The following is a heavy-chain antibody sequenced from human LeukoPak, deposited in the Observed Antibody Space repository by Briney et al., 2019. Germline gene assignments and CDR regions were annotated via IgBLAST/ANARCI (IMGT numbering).Heavy chain of an antibody. J-gene: IGHJ4*02. CDR3: ARDLFGYSSGWYY. Sequence: SETLSLTCTVSGYSISSGFYWGWIRQPPGKRLEWIGSIYHSGSTHYNSSLKSRVTISVDTSKNQLSLKLSSVTAADTAVYYCARDLFGYSSGWYYWGQGTLVTVSS. CDR1: GYSISSGFY. CDR2: IYHSGST. D-gene: IGHD6-19*01. V-gene: IGHV4-38-2*02.